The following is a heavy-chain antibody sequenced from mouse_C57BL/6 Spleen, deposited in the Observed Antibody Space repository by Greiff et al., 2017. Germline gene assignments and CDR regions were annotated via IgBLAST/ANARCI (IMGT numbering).Heavy chain of an antibody. V-gene: IGHV1-81*01. CDR1: GYTFTSYG. CDR2: IYPRSGNT. J-gene: IGHJ4*01. Sequence: QVQLQQSGAELARPGASVKLSCKASGYTFTSYGISWVKQRTGQGLEWIGEIYPRSGNTYYNEKFKGKATLTADKSSSTAYMELRSLTSEDSAVYVCARGDYGSSPYYAMDYWGQGTSVTVSS. D-gene: IGHD1-1*01. CDR3: ARGDYGSSPYYAMDY.